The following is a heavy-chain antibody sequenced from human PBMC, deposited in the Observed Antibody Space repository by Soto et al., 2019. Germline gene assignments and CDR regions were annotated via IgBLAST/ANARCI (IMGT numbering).Heavy chain of an antibody. CDR2: INHSGST. Sequence: SETLSLTCAVYGGSFSGYYWSWIRQPPGKGLEWIGEINHSGSTNYNPSLKSRVTISVDTSKNQFSLKLSSVTAADTAVYYCARGYSSSWYNWFDPWGQGTLVTVSS. J-gene: IGHJ5*02. CDR3: ARGYSSSWYNWFDP. V-gene: IGHV4-34*01. CDR1: GGSFSGYY. D-gene: IGHD6-13*01.